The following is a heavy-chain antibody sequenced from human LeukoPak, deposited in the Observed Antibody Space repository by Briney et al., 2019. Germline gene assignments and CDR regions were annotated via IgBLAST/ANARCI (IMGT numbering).Heavy chain of an antibody. CDR1: GITFRDSY. D-gene: IGHD3/OR15-3a*01. Sequence: GGPLRLSCAAFGITFRDSYMSWIRQAPGKGLEWGSYISSSGSTIYNADSVKGRFTIFRENAKNSLYLQMNSLRAEDTAVYYCAREGLGFDYWGQGTLVTVSS. CDR2: ISSSGSTI. J-gene: IGHJ4*02. V-gene: IGHV3-11*01. CDR3: AREGLGFDY.